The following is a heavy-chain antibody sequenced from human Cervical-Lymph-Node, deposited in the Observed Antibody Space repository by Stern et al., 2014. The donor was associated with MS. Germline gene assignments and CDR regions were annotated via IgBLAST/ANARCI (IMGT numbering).Heavy chain of an antibody. CDR1: GYSFTRYY. CDR2: INPTGGTT. CDR3: ARESSEVGTQVWFRNLFDY. J-gene: IGHJ4*02. D-gene: IGHD5-18*01. V-gene: IGHV1-46*01. Sequence: QVQLVQSGAEVKKPGASVSLSCKASGYSFTRYYIHWVRQAPGQGLEWMGIINPTGGTTIYAQDFRGRLSITRDTSTSTVTMDLSRLTSEDTAVYYCARESSEVGTQVWFRNLFDYWGQGALVTVSS.